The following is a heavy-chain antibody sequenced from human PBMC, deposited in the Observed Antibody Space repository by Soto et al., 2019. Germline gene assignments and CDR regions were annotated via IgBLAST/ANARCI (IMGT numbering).Heavy chain of an antibody. V-gene: IGHV3-11*01. D-gene: IGHD2-15*01. CDR3: ARSSQWWDRGYYYYYMDV. CDR1: GFTFSDYY. CDR2: ISSSGSTI. J-gene: IGHJ6*03. Sequence: QVQLVESGGGLVKPGGSLRLSCAVSGFTFSDYYMSWIRQAPGKGLEWVSYISSSGSTIYYADIVKGRFTISRDNAKNSLYLQMNSLRAEDTAVYYCARSSQWWDRGYYYYYMDVWGKGTTVTVSS.